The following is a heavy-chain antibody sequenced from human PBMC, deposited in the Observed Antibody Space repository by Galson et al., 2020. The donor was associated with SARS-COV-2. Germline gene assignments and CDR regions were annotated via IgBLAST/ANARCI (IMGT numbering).Heavy chain of an antibody. V-gene: IGHV3-30-3*01. CDR1: GFTFSSYA. CDR3: ARDSGEQQRGDFDY. J-gene: IGHJ4*02. Sequence: LRLSCAASGFTFSSYAMHWVRQAPGKGLEWVAVISYDGSNKYYADSVKGRFTISRDNSKNTLYLQMNSLRAEDTAVYYCARDSGEQQRGDFDYWGQGTLVTVSS. D-gene: IGHD6-13*01. CDR2: ISYDGSNK.